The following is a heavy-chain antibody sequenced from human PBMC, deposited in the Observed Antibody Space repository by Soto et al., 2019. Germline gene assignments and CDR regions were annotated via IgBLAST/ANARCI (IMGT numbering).Heavy chain of an antibody. D-gene: IGHD2-8*01. CDR3: ASRGHCSNGQCHPFDY. J-gene: IGHJ4*02. CDR2: ISMSGSYK. CDR1: DFSLSGFY. Sequence: GGSLRLSCVGSDFSLSGFYMSWVRQAPGKGLEWLSFISMSGSYKTYAASVEGRFTISRDNVKNILYLQMDSLRVEDTAVYYCASRGHCSNGQCHPFDYWGQGTQVTVSS. V-gene: IGHV3-11*06.